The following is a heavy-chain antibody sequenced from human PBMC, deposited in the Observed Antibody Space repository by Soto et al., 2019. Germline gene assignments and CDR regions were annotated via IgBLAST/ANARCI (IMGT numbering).Heavy chain of an antibody. D-gene: IGHD6-6*01. Sequence: SETLSLTCAVSGGSISSGGYSWSWIRQPPGKGLEWIGYIYHSGSTYYNPSLKSRVTTSVDRSKNQFSLKLSSVTAADTAVYYCARGSSSWFDPWGQGTLVTVSS. CDR1: GGSISSGGYS. J-gene: IGHJ5*02. V-gene: IGHV4-30-2*01. CDR2: IYHSGST. CDR3: ARGSSSWFDP.